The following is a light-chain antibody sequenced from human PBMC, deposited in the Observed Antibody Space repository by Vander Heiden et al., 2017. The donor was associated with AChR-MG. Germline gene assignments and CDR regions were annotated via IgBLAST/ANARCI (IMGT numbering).Light chain of an antibody. CDR2: EVR. CDR3: SSYAGSNNLV. V-gene: IGLV2-8*01. CDR1: RSDVGGSNY. Sequence: QSALTQPPSASGSPGQSVTISCTGTRSDVGGSNYVPWHQQHPGNAHRLMLYEVRKRPAGVPDRFSGSKSGNTASLTVAGLQAEDEAEYYCSSYAGSNNLVFGGGTKLTVL. J-gene: IGLJ2*01.